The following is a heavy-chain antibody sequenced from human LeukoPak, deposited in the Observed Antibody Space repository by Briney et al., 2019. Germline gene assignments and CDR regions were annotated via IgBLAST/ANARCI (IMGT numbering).Heavy chain of an antibody. CDR2: ISAYNGNT. V-gene: IGHV1-18*01. D-gene: IGHD1-26*01. Sequence: ASVKVSCKASGYTFTSYGISWVRQAPGQGLEWMGWISAYNGNTNYAQKLQGRVTMTTDTSTSTAYMELRSLRSDDTAVYYCARTEGPGIVGATAAYYYYYMDVWGKGTTVTVSS. J-gene: IGHJ6*03. CDR1: GYTFTSYG. CDR3: ARTEGPGIVGATAAYYYYYMDV.